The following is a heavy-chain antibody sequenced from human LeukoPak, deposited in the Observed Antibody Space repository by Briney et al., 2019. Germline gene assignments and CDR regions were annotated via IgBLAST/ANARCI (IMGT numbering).Heavy chain of an antibody. J-gene: IGHJ4*02. CDR2: ISGSGGST. CDR1: GFTFSSYA. CDR3: AKASGYSYGYYIDY. V-gene: IGHV3-23*01. Sequence: PGGSLRLSCAASGFTFSSYAMSWVRQAPGKGLEWVSGISGSGGSTYYADSVKGRFTISRDNSKNTLYLQMNSLRAEDTAVYYCAKASGYSYGYYIDYWGQGTLVTASS. D-gene: IGHD5-18*01.